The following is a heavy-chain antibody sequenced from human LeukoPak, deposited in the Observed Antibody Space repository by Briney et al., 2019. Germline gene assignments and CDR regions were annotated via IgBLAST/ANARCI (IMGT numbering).Heavy chain of an antibody. CDR1: GYTFTNYD. J-gene: IGHJ4*02. CDR3: ARTDGDLDY. CDR2: MNPKSGYT. Sequence: GASVKVSCKASGYTFTNYDINCVRQATGQRLEWMGWMNPKSGYTGSAQKFQGRVTMTRTTSISTAYMELSSLTSEDTAVYYCARTDGDLDYWGQGSLVTVSS. D-gene: IGHD4-17*01. V-gene: IGHV1-8*01.